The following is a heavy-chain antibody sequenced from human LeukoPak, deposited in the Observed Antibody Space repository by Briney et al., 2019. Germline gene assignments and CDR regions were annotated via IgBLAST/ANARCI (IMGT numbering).Heavy chain of an antibody. Sequence: GGSLRLSCAASEFAFDDYGMSWVRQAPGKGLEWVSGINWNGGSTGYVDSVKGRFTISRDNAKNSVYLEMNSLRAEDTAVYYCARAPLHLAMYHYFDYWGQGTLVTVSS. CDR3: ARAPLHLAMYHYFDY. J-gene: IGHJ4*02. V-gene: IGHV3-20*04. D-gene: IGHD2-2*01. CDR1: EFAFDDYG. CDR2: INWNGGST.